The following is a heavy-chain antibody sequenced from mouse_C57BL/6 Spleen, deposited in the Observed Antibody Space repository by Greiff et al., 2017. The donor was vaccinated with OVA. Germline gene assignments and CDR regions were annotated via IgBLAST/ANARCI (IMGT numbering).Heavy chain of an antibody. CDR1: GYTFTDYN. V-gene: IGHV1-18*01. J-gene: IGHJ2*01. Sequence: VQLQQSGPELVKPGASVKIPCKASGYTFTDYNMDWVKQSHGKSLEWIGDINPNNGGTIYNQKFKGKATFTVEKSSSTAYMELRSLTSEDTAVYYCARAERGYFAYWGQGTTLTVSA. CDR2: INPNNGGT. CDR3: ARAERGYFAY.